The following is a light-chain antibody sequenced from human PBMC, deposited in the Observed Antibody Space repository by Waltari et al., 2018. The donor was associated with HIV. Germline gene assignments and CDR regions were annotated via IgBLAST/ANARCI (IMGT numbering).Light chain of an antibody. J-gene: IGKJ2*01. CDR3: QQRSNWPSYT. Sequence: EIVLTQSPATLSLSPGERATLSCRASQSVSSFLAWYQQKPGQAPRLLISGASHRATGIPARFSGSGSGTDFTLTISSLEPEDFAVYYCQQRSNWPSYTFGQGTKLEIK. CDR1: QSVSSF. CDR2: GAS. V-gene: IGKV3-11*01.